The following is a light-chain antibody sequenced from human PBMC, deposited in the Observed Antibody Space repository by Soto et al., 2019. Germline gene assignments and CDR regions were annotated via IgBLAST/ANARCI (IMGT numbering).Light chain of an antibody. V-gene: IGKV3-20*01. CDR2: GAS. CDR1: QSVSSY. CDR3: QQYGSSGT. J-gene: IGKJ1*01. Sequence: DIVLTQSPATLSLSPGERATLACRASQSVSSYLAWYQQKPGQAPRLLIYGASSRATGIPARFSGSGSGTDFTLTISRLEPEDFAVYYCQQYGSSGTLGQGTKVDIK.